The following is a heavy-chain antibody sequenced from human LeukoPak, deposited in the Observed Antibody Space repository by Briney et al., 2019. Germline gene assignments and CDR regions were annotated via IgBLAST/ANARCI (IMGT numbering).Heavy chain of an antibody. CDR2: IYYSGST. J-gene: IGHJ5*02. Sequence: SETLSLTXTVSGGSISSSSYYWGWIRQPPGNGLEWIGSIYYSGSTYYNPSLKSRVTISVDTSKNQFSLKLSSVTAADTAVYYCARHVGRTMVRGVITDPWGQGTLVTVSS. V-gene: IGHV4-39*01. CDR1: GGSISSSSYY. CDR3: ARHVGRTMVRGVITDP. D-gene: IGHD3-10*01.